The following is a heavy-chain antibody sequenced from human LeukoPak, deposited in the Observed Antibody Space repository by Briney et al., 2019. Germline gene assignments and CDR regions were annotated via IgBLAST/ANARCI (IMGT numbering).Heavy chain of an antibody. CDR3: VRAGSSSGHCDNFDM. CDR2: ISSKGDSE. D-gene: IGHD3-22*01. CDR1: GFTFSISV. Sequence: PGGSLRLSCAASGFTFSISVMHWVRQAPGKGLERVAGISSKGDSEHYADSVKGRFTISRDNSKNMLFLLMNSLRPEDTAMYYCVRAGSSSGHCDNFDMWGQGTVITVSS. V-gene: IGHV3-30*03. J-gene: IGHJ3*02.